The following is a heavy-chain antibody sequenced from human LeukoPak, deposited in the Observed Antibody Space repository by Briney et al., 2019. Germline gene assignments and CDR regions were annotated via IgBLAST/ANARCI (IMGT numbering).Heavy chain of an antibody. CDR2: IIPIFGTA. CDR3: ARGALEMATILAY. J-gene: IGHJ4*02. Sequence: GSSVKVSCKASGGTFSSYAISWVRQAPGHGLEWMGGIIPIFGTANYAQKFQGRVTITTDESTSTAYMELSSLRSEDTAVYYCARGALEMATILAYWGQGTLVTVSS. CDR1: GGTFSSYA. D-gene: IGHD5-24*01. V-gene: IGHV1-69*05.